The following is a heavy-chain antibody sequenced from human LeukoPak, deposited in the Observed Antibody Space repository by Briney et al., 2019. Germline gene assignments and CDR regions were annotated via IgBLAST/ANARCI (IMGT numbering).Heavy chain of an antibody. D-gene: IGHD2-15*01. CDR2: IIPILGIA. CDR1: GGTFSSYA. Sequence: GSSVKVSCKASGGTFSSYAISWVRQAPGQGLEWMGRIIPILGIANYAQKFQGRVTITADKSTSTAYMELSSLRSEDTAVYYCARDVVVVVAATVSQNWFDPWGQGTLVTVSS. V-gene: IGHV1-69*04. CDR3: ARDVVVVVAATVSQNWFDP. J-gene: IGHJ5*02.